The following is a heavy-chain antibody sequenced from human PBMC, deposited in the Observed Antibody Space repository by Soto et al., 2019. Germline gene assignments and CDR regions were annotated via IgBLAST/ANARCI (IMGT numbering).Heavy chain of an antibody. J-gene: IGHJ6*02. CDR2: IIPIFGTA. CDR1: GGTFSSYA. V-gene: IGHV1-69*13. Sequence: GASVKVSCKASGGTFSSYAISWVRQAPGQGLEWMGGIIPIFGTANYAQKFQGRVTITADESTSTAYMELSSLRSEDTAVYYCARVGCSSGWYWGRNYYYYGMDVWGQGTTVTVSS. CDR3: ARVGCSSGWYWGRNYYYYGMDV. D-gene: IGHD6-19*01.